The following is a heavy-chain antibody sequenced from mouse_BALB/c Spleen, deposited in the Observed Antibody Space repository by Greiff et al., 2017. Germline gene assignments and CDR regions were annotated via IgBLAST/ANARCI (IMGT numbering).Heavy chain of an antibody. V-gene: IGHV5-12-1*01. CDR1: GFAFSSYD. CDR3: ARGLYGNYFDY. CDR2: ISSGGGST. D-gene: IGHD2-1*01. J-gene: IGHJ2*01. Sequence: EVMLVESGGGLVKPGGSLKLSCAASGFAFSSYDMSWVRQTPEKRLEWVAYISSGGGSTYYPDTVKGRFTISRDNAKNTLYLQMSSLKSEDTAMYYCARGLYGNYFDYWGQGTTLTVSS.